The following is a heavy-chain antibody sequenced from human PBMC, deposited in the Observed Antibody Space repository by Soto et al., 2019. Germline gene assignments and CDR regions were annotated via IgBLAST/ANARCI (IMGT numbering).Heavy chain of an antibody. CDR1: GGSISSHNW. J-gene: IGHJ6*03. V-gene: IGHV4-4*02. CDR3: ARTGETKTYYYYYMDV. D-gene: IGHD7-27*01. CDR2: IHHSGNT. Sequence: QVQLQESGPGLVKPSGILSLTCAVTGGSISSHNWWTWVRQPPGKGLEWIGEIHHSGNTNYNPSLKRRVTISVDKSKNQFSLKLSSVTAADTAVYYCARTGETKTYYYYYMDVWGKGTTVIVSS.